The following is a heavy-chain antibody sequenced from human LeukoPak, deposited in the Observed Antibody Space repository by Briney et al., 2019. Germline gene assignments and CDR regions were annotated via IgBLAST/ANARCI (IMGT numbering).Heavy chain of an antibody. D-gene: IGHD2-21*02. CDR1: GFTFSSYG. J-gene: IGHJ4*02. CDR2: ISYDGSSK. V-gene: IGHV3-30*18. CDR3: AKDRAFTYCGGDCYPGYFDY. Sequence: GGSLRLSCAASGFTFSSYGMHWVRQAPGKGLEWVAVISYDGSSKYYADSVKGRFTISRDNSKNTLYLQMNSLRAEDTAVYYCAKDRAFTYCGGDCYPGYFDYWGQGTLVTVSS.